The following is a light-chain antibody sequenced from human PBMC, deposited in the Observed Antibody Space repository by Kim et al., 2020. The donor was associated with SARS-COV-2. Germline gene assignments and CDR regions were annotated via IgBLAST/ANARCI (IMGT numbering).Light chain of an antibody. J-gene: IGKJ2*01. V-gene: IGKV3-15*01. Sequence: EIVMTQSPATLSVSPGERATLSCRASQSVTSNLAWYQQKPGQAPRLLIYGASNRVTGIPARFSGSGSGTEFTLTVSSLQSEDFAVYYCQQYDNWPPKYTFGQGTKLEI. CDR2: GAS. CDR3: QQYDNWPPKYT. CDR1: QSVTSN.